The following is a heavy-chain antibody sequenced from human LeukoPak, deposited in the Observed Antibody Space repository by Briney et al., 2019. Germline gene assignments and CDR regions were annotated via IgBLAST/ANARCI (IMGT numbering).Heavy chain of an antibody. J-gene: IGHJ4*02. CDR2: ISAYNGNT. CDR3: ARGEYILTGYYTPGYFDY. D-gene: IGHD3-9*01. CDR1: GYTFTSYG. Sequence: GASVKVSCKASGYTFTSYGISWVRQALGQGLEWMGWISAYNGNTNYAQKLQGRVTMTTDTSTSTAYMELRSLRSDDTAVYYCARGEYILTGYYTPGYFDYWGQGTLVTVSS. V-gene: IGHV1-18*01.